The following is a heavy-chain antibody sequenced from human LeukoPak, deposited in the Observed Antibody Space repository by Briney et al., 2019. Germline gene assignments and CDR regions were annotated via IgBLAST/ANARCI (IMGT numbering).Heavy chain of an antibody. CDR2: ISGNDAGT. V-gene: IGHV3-23*01. CDR3: ARLGDIVIVAASILEY. J-gene: IGHJ4*02. D-gene: IGHD2-2*01. CDR1: GFTFSIYA. Sequence: GSLRLSCEASGFTFSIYAMSWVRQAPGEGLEWGSAISGNDAGTYYADSVKGRFTISRDNSKNTLYLQMTSLRAEDTAVYYCARLGDIVIVAASILEYWGQGTLVTVSS.